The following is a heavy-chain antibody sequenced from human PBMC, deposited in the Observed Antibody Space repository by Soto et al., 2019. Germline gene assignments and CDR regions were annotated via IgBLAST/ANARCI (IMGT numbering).Heavy chain of an antibody. CDR2: IYWDDDK. Sequence: QITLKESGPTLVKPTQTLTLTCTSSGISLRTGGVGVGWIRQPPGKALEWLALIYWDDDKRYSPSLKNRLIITKDTSKNQVVLTMTNMDPVDTATYYCAHSLSGGIYENWGQGVLVTVSS. V-gene: IGHV2-5*02. J-gene: IGHJ1*01. D-gene: IGHD3-22*01. CDR3: AHSLSGGIYEN. CDR1: GISLRTGGVG.